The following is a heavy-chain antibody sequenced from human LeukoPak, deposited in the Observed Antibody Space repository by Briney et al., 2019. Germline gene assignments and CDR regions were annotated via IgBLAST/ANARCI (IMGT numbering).Heavy chain of an antibody. V-gene: IGHV3-7*03. D-gene: IGHD3-22*01. CDR1: GFTFSRYW. Sequence: GGSLRLSCAASGFTFSRYWMSWVRQAPRKGLEWVANIKQDGSEKYYVDSVKGRFTISRDNAKNSLYLQMNSLRAEDTAVYYCARDKGDYDTSGSLFVFGGQGTLVTVSS. J-gene: IGHJ4*02. CDR3: ARDKGDYDTSGSLFVF. CDR2: IKQDGSEK.